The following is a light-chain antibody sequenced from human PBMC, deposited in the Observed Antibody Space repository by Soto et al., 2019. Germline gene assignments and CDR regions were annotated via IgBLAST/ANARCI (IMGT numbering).Light chain of an antibody. J-gene: IGLJ1*01. CDR3: CSYAGSYTWV. CDR1: ISDVGAYNR. Sequence: QSVLTQPASVSGSPGQSIAISCTGTISDVGAYNRVSWYQQHPDEAPKLMIYDVYNRPSGVPERFSGSESGDTASLTISGLRTEDEADYFCCSYAGSYTWVCGTGTKVTVL. CDR2: DVY. V-gene: IGLV2-11*01.